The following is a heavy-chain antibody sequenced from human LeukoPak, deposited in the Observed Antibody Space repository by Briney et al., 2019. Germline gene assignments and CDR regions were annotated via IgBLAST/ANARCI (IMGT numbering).Heavy chain of an antibody. D-gene: IGHD6-19*01. Sequence: GGSLRLSCAASGFIFTSYWMTWVRQAPEKGLEWVANIKQDGSEEYYVDSVKGRFTISRDNAKNSLYLQMNSLRADDTAVYYCARVSSSGWDYYYYYYMDVWGKGTTVTVSS. CDR1: GFIFTSYW. J-gene: IGHJ6*03. CDR2: IKQDGSEE. V-gene: IGHV3-7*01. CDR3: ARVSSSGWDYYYYYYMDV.